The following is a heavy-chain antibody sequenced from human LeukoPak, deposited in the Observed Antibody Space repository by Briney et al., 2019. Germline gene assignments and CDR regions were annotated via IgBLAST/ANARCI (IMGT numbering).Heavy chain of an antibody. CDR1: GYTFTGYY. CDR2: INPNSGGT. J-gene: IGHJ4*02. V-gene: IGHV1-2*02. CDR3: ARPHYYGSGSYGY. Sequence: ASVKVSCKASGYTFTGYYMHWVRQAPGQGLEWMGWINPNSGGTNYAQKFRGRVTMTRDTSISTAYMELSRLRSDDTAVYYCARPHYYGSGSYGYWGQGTLVTVSS. D-gene: IGHD3-10*01.